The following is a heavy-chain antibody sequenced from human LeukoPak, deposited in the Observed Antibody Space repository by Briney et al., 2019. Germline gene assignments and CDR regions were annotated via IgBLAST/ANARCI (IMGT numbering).Heavy chain of an antibody. V-gene: IGHV3-21*01. J-gene: IGHJ3*02. CDR1: GFTFSSYS. Sequence: GGSLRLSCAASGFTFSSYSMNWVRQAPGKGLEWVSSISSSSSYIYYADSVKGRFTISRDNAKNSLYLQMHSLRAEDTAVYYCARENYDSSGYYYDDAFDIWGQGTMVTVSS. D-gene: IGHD3-22*01. CDR2: ISSSSSYI. CDR3: ARENYDSSGYYYDDAFDI.